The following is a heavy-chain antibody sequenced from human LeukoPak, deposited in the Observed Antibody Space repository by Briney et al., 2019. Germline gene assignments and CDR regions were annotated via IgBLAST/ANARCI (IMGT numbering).Heavy chain of an antibody. CDR2: IDSSSNYI. Sequence: GGSLRLSCAASGFIFSTYSMHWVRQAPGKGLEWVSSIDSSSNYIYYADSLKGRFTISRDNAKSSLYLQMNSLRAEDTALYYCARKYCSGGTCYSAVDYWGQGTLVTVSS. D-gene: IGHD2-15*01. CDR1: GFIFSTYS. CDR3: ARKYCSGGTCYSAVDY. V-gene: IGHV3-21*01. J-gene: IGHJ4*02.